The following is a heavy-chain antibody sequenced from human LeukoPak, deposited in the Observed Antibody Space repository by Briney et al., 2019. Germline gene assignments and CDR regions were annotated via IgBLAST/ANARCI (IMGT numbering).Heavy chain of an antibody. Sequence: SETLSLTCTVSGGSINSYYWSWIRQPPGKGLEWIGNIFHSGSTNYNPSLKSLVTISVDTSKNQFSLKLNSVTAADTAIYYCARDGAVDILTGYGAFYIWGQGTMVIVS. V-gene: IGHV4-59*01. CDR3: ARDGAVDILTGYGAFYI. CDR1: GGSINSYY. D-gene: IGHD3-9*01. CDR2: IFHSGST. J-gene: IGHJ3*02.